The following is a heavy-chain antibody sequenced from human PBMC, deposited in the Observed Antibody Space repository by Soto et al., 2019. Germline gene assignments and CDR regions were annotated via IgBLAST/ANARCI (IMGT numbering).Heavy chain of an antibody. J-gene: IGHJ6*03. D-gene: IGHD1-1*01. Sequence: EVQLVESGGGLVQPGGSLRLSCAASGFTFSSYSMNWVRQAPGKGLEWVSYISSSSSTIYYADSVKGRFTISRDNAKNSLYLQMNSLRAEDTAVYYCVRGTGGSDMDVWGKGTTVTVSS. CDR3: VRGTGGSDMDV. V-gene: IGHV3-48*01. CDR2: ISSSSSTI. CDR1: GFTFSSYS.